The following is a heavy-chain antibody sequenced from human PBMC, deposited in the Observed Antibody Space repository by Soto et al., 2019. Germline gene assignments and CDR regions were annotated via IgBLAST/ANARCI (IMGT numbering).Heavy chain of an antibody. D-gene: IGHD3-10*01. V-gene: IGHV4-34*01. CDR1: GGSFCGSY. J-gene: IGHJ6*02. CDR2: INHSGST. CDR3: ASLWFGEGGDV. Sequence: SETLSLTCAVYGGSFCGSYWSWIRQPPGKGLEWIGEINHSGSTNYNPSLKSRVTISVDTSKNQFSLELSSVTAADTAVYYCASLWFGEGGDVWGQGTTVT.